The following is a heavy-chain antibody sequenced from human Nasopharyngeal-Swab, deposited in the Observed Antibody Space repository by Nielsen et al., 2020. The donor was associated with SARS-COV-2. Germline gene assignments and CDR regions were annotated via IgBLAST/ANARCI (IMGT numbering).Heavy chain of an antibody. CDR2: ISGSAGST. Sequence: VRQAPGKGLEWVSAISGSAGSTYYADSVKGRFTISRDNSKNTLYLQMNSLRAEDTAVYYCAKDPYYDFWSGYYFDYWGQGTLVTVSS. J-gene: IGHJ4*02. CDR3: AKDPYYDFWSGYYFDY. D-gene: IGHD3-3*01. V-gene: IGHV3-23*01.